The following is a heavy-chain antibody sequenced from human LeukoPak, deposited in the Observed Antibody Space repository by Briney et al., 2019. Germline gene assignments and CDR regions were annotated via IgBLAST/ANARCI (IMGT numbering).Heavy chain of an antibody. J-gene: IGHJ4*02. V-gene: IGHV1-46*03. CDR1: GYTFTSYY. CDR3: AREGLKVGAAPGEGFDY. D-gene: IGHD6-13*01. Sequence: ASVKVSCKASGYTFTSYYIHWVRQAPGQGLEWMGIIDPSGGSTSYAQRFQGRVTMTRDTSTSTIYMEPSSLRSEDTAVYYCAREGLKVGAAPGEGFDYWGQGTLVTVSS. CDR2: IDPSGGST.